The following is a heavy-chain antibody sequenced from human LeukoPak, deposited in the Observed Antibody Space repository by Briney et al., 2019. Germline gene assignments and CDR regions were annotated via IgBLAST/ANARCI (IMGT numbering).Heavy chain of an antibody. J-gene: IGHJ5*02. CDR3: ARDHPIAARARSDWFDP. CDR1: GFTFSSYT. V-gene: IGHV3-21*01. CDR2: ISNTIGYI. D-gene: IGHD6-6*01. Sequence: SGGSLILSCAASGFTFSSYTLHWVRQAPGKGLEWVSSISNTIGYIYYADSVKGRFTISRDNAKNSLFLQMNSLRAEDTAVYYCARDHPIAARARSDWFDPWGQGTLVTVSS.